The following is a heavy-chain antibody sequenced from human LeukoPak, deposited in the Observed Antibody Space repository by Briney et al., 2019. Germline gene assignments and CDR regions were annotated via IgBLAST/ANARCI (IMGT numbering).Heavy chain of an antibody. Sequence: RGCLRLSCAAPGFTFSTYAMHWVRQAPGKGLEWVAVISYDVSNKYYADSVKGRFSISRDNSKNTLYLQMNSLRAEDTAVYYCATDYYDILTGYDNWCDLWGQGTLVTVSS. V-gene: IGHV3-30*04. CDR3: ATDYYDILTGYDNWCDL. CDR2: ISYDVSNK. J-gene: IGHJ5*02. D-gene: IGHD3-9*01. CDR1: GFTFSTYA.